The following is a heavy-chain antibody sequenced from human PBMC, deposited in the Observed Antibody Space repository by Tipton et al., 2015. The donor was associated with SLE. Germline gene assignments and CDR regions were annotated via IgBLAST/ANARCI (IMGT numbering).Heavy chain of an antibody. CDR2: IYYSGST. CDR3: ARGGSVRGFSLYYFDY. CDR1: GGSIRSYY. J-gene: IGHJ4*02. D-gene: IGHD3-16*01. V-gene: IGHV4-59*08. Sequence: TLSLTCTVSGGSIRSYYWSWIRQPPGKGLEWIGYIYYSGSTNDNPSLKSRVTISVDTSKNQFSLKLSSVTAADTAVYYCARGGSVRGFSLYYFDYWGQGTLVTVSS.